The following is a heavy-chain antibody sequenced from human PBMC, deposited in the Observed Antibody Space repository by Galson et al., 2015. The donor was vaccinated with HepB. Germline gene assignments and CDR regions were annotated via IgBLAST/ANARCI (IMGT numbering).Heavy chain of an antibody. CDR1: GFTFSSYS. CDR2: ISSSSSYM. CDR3: AREAASANYDFWSGDYYYYMDV. V-gene: IGHV3-21*01. J-gene: IGHJ6*03. D-gene: IGHD3-3*01. Sequence: SLRLSCAASGFTFSSYSMNWVRQAPGKGLEWVSSISSSSSYMYYADSVKGRFTISRDNAKNSLYLQMNSLRAEDTAVYYCAREAASANYDFWSGDYYYYMDVWGKGTTVTVSS.